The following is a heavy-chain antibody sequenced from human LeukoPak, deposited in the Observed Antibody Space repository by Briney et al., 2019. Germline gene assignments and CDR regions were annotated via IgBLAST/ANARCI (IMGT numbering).Heavy chain of an antibody. J-gene: IGHJ4*01. CDR3: AKDPYSNFASFDC. CDR1: GFTSSSYA. D-gene: IGHD2/OR15-2a*01. Sequence: GGRSLSCAASGFTSSSYAISWVGQAPGQQLECVSAISGSGGSTYYANTVKGRFTIPRDNSKNTPNSQMSSLRSEDKTVYYFAKDPYSNFASFDCRGHGNLVTVSS. CDR2: ISGSGGST. V-gene: IGHV3-23*01.